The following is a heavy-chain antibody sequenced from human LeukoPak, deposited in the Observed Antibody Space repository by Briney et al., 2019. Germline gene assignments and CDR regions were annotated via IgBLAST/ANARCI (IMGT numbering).Heavy chain of an antibody. J-gene: IGHJ4*02. CDR3: ARDLSTITVAGTSWYDY. CDR2: ISSDGGNK. D-gene: IGHD6-19*01. CDR1: GFTFSSYA. Sequence: GGSLRLSCAASGFTFSSYAMHWVRQAPGKGLEWVAVISSDGGNKYYTDSVKGRFTISRDDSKNTLYLQMNSLRPEDTAVYYCARDLSTITVAGTSWYDYWGQGTLVTVSA. V-gene: IGHV3-30-3*01.